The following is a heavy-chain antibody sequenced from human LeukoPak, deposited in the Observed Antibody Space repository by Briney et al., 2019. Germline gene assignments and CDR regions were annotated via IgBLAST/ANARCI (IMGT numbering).Heavy chain of an antibody. Sequence: PGGSLRLSCAASGFTFSSYWMSWVRQAPGKGLEWVANIKQDGSEKYYVDSVKGRFTISRDNAKNSLYLQMNSLRAEDTAVYYCARDGPWVVPIGYYGMDVWGQGTTVTVSS. CDR3: ARDGPWVVPIGYYGMDV. CDR1: GFTFSSYW. CDR2: IKQDGSEK. J-gene: IGHJ6*02. V-gene: IGHV3-7*01. D-gene: IGHD2-21*01.